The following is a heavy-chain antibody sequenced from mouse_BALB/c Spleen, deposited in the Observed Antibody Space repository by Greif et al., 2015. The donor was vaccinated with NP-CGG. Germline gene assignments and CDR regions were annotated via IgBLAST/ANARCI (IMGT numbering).Heavy chain of an antibody. V-gene: IGHV1-7*01. CDR3: ARTARAAMDY. J-gene: IGHJ4*01. D-gene: IGHD3-1*01. CDR2: INPSTGYT. Sequence: VQLQQSGAELAKPGASVKMSCKASGYTFTSYWMHWVKQRPGQGLEWIEYINPSTGYTEYNQKFKDKATLTADKSSSTAYMQLSSLTSEDSAVYYCARTARAAMDYWGQGTSVTVSS. CDR1: GYTFTSYW.